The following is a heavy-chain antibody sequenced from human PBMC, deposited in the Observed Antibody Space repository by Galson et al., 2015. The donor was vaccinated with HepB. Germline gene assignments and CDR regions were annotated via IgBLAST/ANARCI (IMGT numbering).Heavy chain of an antibody. V-gene: IGHV1-2*04. J-gene: IGHJ6*03. CDR2: INPNSGGT. CDR3: ARGPAAPYYYYMDV. D-gene: IGHD2-2*01. Sequence: SVKVSCKASGYTFTGYYMHWVRQAPGQGLEWMGWINPNSGGTNYAQKFQGWVTMTRDTSISTAYMELSRLRSDDTAVYYCARGPAAPYYYYMDVWGKGTTVTVSS. CDR1: GYTFTGYY.